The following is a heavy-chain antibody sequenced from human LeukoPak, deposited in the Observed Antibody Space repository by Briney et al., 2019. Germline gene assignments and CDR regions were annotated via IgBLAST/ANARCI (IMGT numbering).Heavy chain of an antibody. Sequence: ASVKVSCKASGYTFTGYYMHWVRQAPGQGLEWMGWINPNSGGTNYAQKFQGRVTMTRDTSISTAYMELSRLRSDDTAVYYCARAARITIFGVVIITLDYWSQGTLVTVSS. CDR2: INPNSGGT. J-gene: IGHJ4*02. V-gene: IGHV1-2*02. CDR1: GYTFTGYY. D-gene: IGHD3-3*01. CDR3: ARAARITIFGVVIITLDY.